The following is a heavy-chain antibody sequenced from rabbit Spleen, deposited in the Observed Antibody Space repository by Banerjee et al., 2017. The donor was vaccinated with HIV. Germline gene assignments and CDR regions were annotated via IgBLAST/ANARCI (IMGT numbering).Heavy chain of an antibody. D-gene: IGHD1-1*01. CDR3: ARDLVAVIGWNFNL. CDR1: GFTLNSYY. J-gene: IGHJ4*01. Sequence: QLTETGGGLVQPGGSLKLSCKASGFTLNSYYMNWVRQAPGKGLEWIGYIEPIFGNTYYANWVNGRFTISTDNAQNTVDLQMNSLTAADTATYFCARDLVAVIGWNFNLWGQGTLVTVS. V-gene: IGHV1S7*01. CDR2: IEPIFGNT.